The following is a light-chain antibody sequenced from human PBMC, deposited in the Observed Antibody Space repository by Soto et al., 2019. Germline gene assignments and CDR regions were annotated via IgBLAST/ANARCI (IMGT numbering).Light chain of an antibody. CDR1: HSVSRTY. V-gene: IGKV3-20*01. Sequence: EIVLTQSPGTLSLSPGDRATLSCRASHSVSRTYLAWYQQKPGQAPRLLIYGTSDRATGNPDRFSGSGSGTDFTLTISRLEPEDSAVYYCQQFDDSVTFGQGTRLEIK. CDR3: QQFDDSVT. CDR2: GTS. J-gene: IGKJ5*01.